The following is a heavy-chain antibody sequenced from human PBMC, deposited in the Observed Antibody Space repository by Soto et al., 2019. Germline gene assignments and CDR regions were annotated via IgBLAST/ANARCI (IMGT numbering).Heavy chain of an antibody. CDR3: DRDGATGYFELDT. J-gene: IGHJ1*01. V-gene: IGHV4-30-2*01. CDR1: GALISGGGYS. CDR2: MYHSGSP. D-gene: IGHD1-26*01. Sequence: PSDTLSLTCVGSGALISGGGYSCNWIRQPPGKGLEWIGNMYHSGSPLYSPSLNSRAAISIDLSKKQFSLHMTSVTAADKAVYYCDRDGATGYFELDTWGQGTMVTVSS.